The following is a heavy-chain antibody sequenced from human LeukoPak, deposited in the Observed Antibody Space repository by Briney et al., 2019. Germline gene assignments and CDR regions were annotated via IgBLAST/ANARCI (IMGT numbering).Heavy chain of an antibody. CDR1: GGSFSGYY. J-gene: IGHJ4*02. Sequence: KPSETLSLTCAVYGGSFSGYYWSWIRPPPGKGLEWIGEINHSGSTNYNPSLKSRVTISVDTSRNQFSLKLSSVTAADTAVYYCARLTRQRSLTYFDYWGQGTLVTVSS. V-gene: IGHV4-34*01. CDR3: ARLTRQRSLTYFDY. CDR2: INHSGST.